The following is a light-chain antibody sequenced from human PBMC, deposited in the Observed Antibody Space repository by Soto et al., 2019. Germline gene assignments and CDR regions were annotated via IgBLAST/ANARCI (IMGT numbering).Light chain of an antibody. CDR2: DVS. Sequence: QSVLTQPASVSGSPGQSITISCTGTSSDVGGYNYVSWYQQHPGKAPKLMIYDVSNRPSGVSNRFSGSKSGNTASLTISGLQAEDEADYYCSSYTSSSVFVTGTKVTVL. J-gene: IGLJ1*01. CDR3: SSYTSSSV. V-gene: IGLV2-14*01. CDR1: SSDVGGYNY.